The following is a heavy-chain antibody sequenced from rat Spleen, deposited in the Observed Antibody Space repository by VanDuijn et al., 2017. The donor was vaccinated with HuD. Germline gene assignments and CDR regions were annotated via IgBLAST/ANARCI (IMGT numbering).Heavy chain of an antibody. CDR2: INTGSGGT. Sequence: QVQLQQSGTELAKPGSSVKISCKASGYTFTSFYISWIKQTTGQGLEYIGYINTGSGGTNYNEKFKGKATLTVDKSSSTAFMQLSSLTPDDSAVYYCVKEGMDAWGQGTSVTVSS. J-gene: IGHJ4*01. CDR1: GYTFTSFY. D-gene: IGHD1-11*01. V-gene: IGHV1-43*01. CDR3: VKEGMDA.